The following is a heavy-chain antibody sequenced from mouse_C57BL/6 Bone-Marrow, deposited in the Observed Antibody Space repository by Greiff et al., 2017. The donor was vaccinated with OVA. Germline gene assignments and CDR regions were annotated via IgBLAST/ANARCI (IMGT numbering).Heavy chain of an antibody. D-gene: IGHD1-1*01. CDR3: ARHRDSGSSYWYFDV. CDR2: ISSGGSYT. V-gene: IGHV5-6*01. Sequence: EVKLVESGGDLVKPGGSLKLSCAASGFTFSSYGMSWVRQTPDKRLEWVATISSGGSYTYYPDSVKGRFTISRDNAKNTRYLQMGSLKSEDTAMDYCARHRDSGSSYWYFDVWGTGTTVTVSS. CDR1: GFTFSSYG. J-gene: IGHJ1*03.